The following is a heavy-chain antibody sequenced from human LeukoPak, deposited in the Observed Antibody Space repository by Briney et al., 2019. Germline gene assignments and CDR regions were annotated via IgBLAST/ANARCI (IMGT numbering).Heavy chain of an antibody. CDR3: ARELRGTVDDAFDI. CDR1: GYTFTSFY. Sequence: ASVKVSCKASGYTFTSFYMHWVRQAPGQGLEWMGIINPSGGSTTSAQKFQGRVTMTRDTSTSTVYMDLSSLRSEDTAVYYCARELRGTVDDAFDIWGQGTMVTVSS. V-gene: IGHV1-46*01. J-gene: IGHJ3*02. D-gene: IGHD3-16*01. CDR2: INPSGGST.